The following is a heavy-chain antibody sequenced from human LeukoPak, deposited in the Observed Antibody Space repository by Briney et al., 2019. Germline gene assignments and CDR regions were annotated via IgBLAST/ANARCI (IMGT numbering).Heavy chain of an antibody. CDR3: GRNYYSIEC. Sequence: GGSLRLSCTASGFTFADYAMTWVRQAPGKGLEWVGLIRHKGYGGTTEYAASVKGRFTISRDDSKSIAYLQMNSLKTEDTAVYYCGRNYYSIECWGQGTQVTVSS. J-gene: IGHJ4*02. V-gene: IGHV3-49*04. D-gene: IGHD3-10*01. CDR1: GFTFADYA. CDR2: IRHKGYGGTT.